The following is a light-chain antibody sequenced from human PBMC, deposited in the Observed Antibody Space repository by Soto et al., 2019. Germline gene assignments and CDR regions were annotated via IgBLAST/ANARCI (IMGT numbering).Light chain of an antibody. CDR2: AAF. CDR1: QDIRNF. Sequence: DIQMTQSPTSLSASVGDRVTITCRASQDIRNFVAWYQQKPGKAPKLLIYAAFTLQSGVPSRFSGSGSGTYFTLTINSVPPEDVATYSCQKYSSVPVFGPGTKVEIK. J-gene: IGKJ3*01. V-gene: IGKV1-27*01. CDR3: QKYSSVPV.